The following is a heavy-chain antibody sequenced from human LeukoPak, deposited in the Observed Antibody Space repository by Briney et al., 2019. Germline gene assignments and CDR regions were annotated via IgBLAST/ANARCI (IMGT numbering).Heavy chain of an antibody. Sequence: GGSLRLSCAASGFTLSSYAMHWVRQAPGKGLEWVAVISYDGSNKYYADSVKGRFTISRDNSKNTLYLQMNSLRAEDTAVYYCARDSRGSFDYWGQGTLVTVSS. CDR3: ARDSRGSFDY. J-gene: IGHJ4*02. CDR2: ISYDGSNK. V-gene: IGHV3-30*04. CDR1: GFTLSSYA. D-gene: IGHD3-10*01.